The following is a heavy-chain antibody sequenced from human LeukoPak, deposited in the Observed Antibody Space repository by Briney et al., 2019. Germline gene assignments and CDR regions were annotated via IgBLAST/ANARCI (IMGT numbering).Heavy chain of an antibody. CDR1: GYTFTPYW. CDR3: ARHGYGYFDY. V-gene: IGHV5-51*01. CDR2: IYPGDSDS. D-gene: IGHD3-22*01. J-gene: IGHJ4*02. Sequence: GESLKISCKGSGYTFTPYWVAWGRQMPGKGLEWMGIIYPGDSDSRYGPSFQGQVTISADKSISAAYLQWSSLKAADTAMYYCARHGYGYFDYWGQGTLVTVSS.